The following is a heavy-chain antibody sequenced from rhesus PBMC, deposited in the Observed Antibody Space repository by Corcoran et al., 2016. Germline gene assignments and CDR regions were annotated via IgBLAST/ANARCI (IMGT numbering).Heavy chain of an antibody. V-gene: IGHV4-169*01. CDR3: ARGSIAAAGTHSFDY. Sequence: QLQLQESGPGLVKPSETLSVTCAVSGGSISSSYWSWIRQAPGKGLEWLGYIYGSGSSTTYNPSLKRRVTLSVDTSRNQFSLKLDSVTTADTAVYYCARGSIAAAGTHSFDYWGQGVLVTVSS. CDR2: IYGSGSST. CDR1: GGSISSSY. D-gene: IGHD6-25*01. J-gene: IGHJ4*01.